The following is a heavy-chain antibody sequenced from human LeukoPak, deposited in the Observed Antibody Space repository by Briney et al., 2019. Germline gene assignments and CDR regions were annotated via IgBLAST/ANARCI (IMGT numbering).Heavy chain of an antibody. CDR2: IYYSGST. Sequence: PSETLSLTCTVSGGSISSYYWSWIRQPPGKGLEWIGYIYYSGSTNYNPSLKSRVTISVDTSKNQFSLKLSSVTAADTAVYYCARANSGSYFLDCWGQGTLVTVSS. V-gene: IGHV4-59*01. CDR3: ARANSGSYFLDC. CDR1: GGSISSYY. D-gene: IGHD1-26*01. J-gene: IGHJ4*02.